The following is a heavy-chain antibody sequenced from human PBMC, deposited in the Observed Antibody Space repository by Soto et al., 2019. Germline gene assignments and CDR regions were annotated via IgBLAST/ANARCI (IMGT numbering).Heavy chain of an antibody. CDR3: ARTRPRRPVFYVDD. D-gene: IGHD2-2*01. CDR1: GGPFNTFG. V-gene: IGHV1-69*01. CDR2: IIPKYGTT. Sequence: QVQLMQSGAEVTKPGSSVKVSCKASGGPFNTFGISWVRQAPGQGLEWMGGIIPKYGTTNYARRFQGRVTITADESTTTAYLELSSLRHDDTAIYSCARTRPRRPVFYVDDWGQGTPISVTS. J-gene: IGHJ4*02.